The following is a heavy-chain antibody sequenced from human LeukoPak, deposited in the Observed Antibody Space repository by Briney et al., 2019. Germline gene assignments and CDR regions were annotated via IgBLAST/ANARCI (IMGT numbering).Heavy chain of an antibody. Sequence: SETLSLTCTVSGGSFSSYYWSWIRQPPGKGLEWIGYIYYSGSTGSANYNPSLKSRVTISVDTSKKQFSLRLSSVTAADTAVYYCARRVAAAADAFDIWGQGTMVTVSS. CDR1: GGSFSSYY. J-gene: IGHJ3*02. CDR3: ARRVAAAADAFDI. CDR2: IYYSGSTGSA. D-gene: IGHD6-25*01. V-gene: IGHV4-59*08.